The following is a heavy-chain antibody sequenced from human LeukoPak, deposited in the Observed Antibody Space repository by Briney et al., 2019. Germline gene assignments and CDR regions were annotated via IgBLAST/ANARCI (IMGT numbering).Heavy chain of an antibody. CDR1: GLTVSSNY. V-gene: IGHV3-66*01. D-gene: IGHD1-26*01. CDR2: IYSGGDT. Sequence: GGSLRLSCAASGLTVSSNYMSWVRQGPGKGLEWVSVIYSGGDTYYADSVKGRFTISRDNSKNTLYLQMNSPRAEDTAVYYCAREPKWASGYYGMDVWGQGTTVTVSS. J-gene: IGHJ6*02. CDR3: AREPKWASGYYGMDV.